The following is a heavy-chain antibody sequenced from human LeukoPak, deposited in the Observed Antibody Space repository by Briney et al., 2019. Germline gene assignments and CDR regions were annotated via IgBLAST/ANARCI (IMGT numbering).Heavy chain of an antibody. CDR3: ARLLHSGSPQPPI. Sequence: GASVKVSCKASGYTFTGYYMHWVRQAPGQGLEWMGWINPNSGGTNYAQKFQGRVTMTRDTSISTAYMELSRLRSDDTAVYYCARLLHSGSPQPPIWGQGTMVTVSS. CDR2: INPNSGGT. J-gene: IGHJ3*02. D-gene: IGHD1-26*01. V-gene: IGHV1-2*02. CDR1: GYTFTGYY.